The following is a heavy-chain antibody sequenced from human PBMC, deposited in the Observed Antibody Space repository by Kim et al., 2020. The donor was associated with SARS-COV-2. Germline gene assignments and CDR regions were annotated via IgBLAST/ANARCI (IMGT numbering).Heavy chain of an antibody. V-gene: IGHV3-21*01. D-gene: IGHD1-26*01. CDR2: I. J-gene: IGHJ4*02. CDR3: ARDEESYGGDY. Sequence: IYYADSVKGRFTISRDNAKNSLYLQMNSLRAEDTAVYYCARDEESYGGDYWGQGTLVTVSS.